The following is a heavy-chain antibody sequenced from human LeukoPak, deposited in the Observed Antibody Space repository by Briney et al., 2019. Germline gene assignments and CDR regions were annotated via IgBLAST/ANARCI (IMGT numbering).Heavy chain of an antibody. V-gene: IGHV3-66*01. D-gene: IGHD6-13*01. CDR1: GLTVNINC. J-gene: IGHJ4*02. Sequence: GGSLRLSCAASGLTVNINCMSWVRQAPGKGLEWVSVIYSDGTAHHADSVKGRFTISRDNAKNSLFLQMNSLRAEDTAVYYCAKGRTSGSSWPFDYWGQGTLVTVSS. CDR2: IYSDGTA. CDR3: AKGRTSGSSWPFDY.